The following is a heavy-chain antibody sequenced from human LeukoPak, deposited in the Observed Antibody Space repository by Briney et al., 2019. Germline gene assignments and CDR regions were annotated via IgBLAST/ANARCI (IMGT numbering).Heavy chain of an antibody. D-gene: IGHD6-13*01. V-gene: IGHV1-8*01. J-gene: IGHJ5*02. Sequence: ASVKVSCKASGYTFTSYDINWVRQATGQGLEWMGWMNPNCGNTGYAQKFQGRVTMTRNTSISTAYMELSSLRSEDTAVYYCARGGYSSSWYFTALNWFDPWGQGTLVTVSS. CDR2: MNPNCGNT. CDR3: ARGGYSSSWYFTALNWFDP. CDR1: GYTFTSYD.